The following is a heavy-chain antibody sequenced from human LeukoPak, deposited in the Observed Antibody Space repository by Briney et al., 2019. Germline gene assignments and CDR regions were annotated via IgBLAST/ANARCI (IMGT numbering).Heavy chain of an antibody. CDR2: INHSGST. J-gene: IGHJ6*03. CDR1: GGSISSYY. CDR3: ARGYGGIYYYYMDV. Sequence: SETLSLTCTVSGGSISSYYWTWIRKPPGKGLEWIGEINHSGSTNYNPSLKSRVTISVDTSKNQFSLKLSSVTAADTAVYYCARGYGGIYYYYMDVWGKGTTVTVSS. D-gene: IGHD3-16*01. V-gene: IGHV4-34*01.